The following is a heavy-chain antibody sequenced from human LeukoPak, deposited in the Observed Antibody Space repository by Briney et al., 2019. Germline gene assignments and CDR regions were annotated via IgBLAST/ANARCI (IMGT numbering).Heavy chain of an antibody. CDR1: GYTFTSYD. Sequence: ASVKVSCKASGYTFTSYDINWVRQATGQGLEWMGWMNPNSGNTGYAQKFQGRVTITRNTSISTAYMELSSLRSEDTAVYYCARLGGSGSYYYYYYYMDVWGKGTTVTVSS. J-gene: IGHJ6*03. V-gene: IGHV1-8*03. D-gene: IGHD3-10*01. CDR3: ARLGGSGSYYYYYYYMDV. CDR2: MNPNSGNT.